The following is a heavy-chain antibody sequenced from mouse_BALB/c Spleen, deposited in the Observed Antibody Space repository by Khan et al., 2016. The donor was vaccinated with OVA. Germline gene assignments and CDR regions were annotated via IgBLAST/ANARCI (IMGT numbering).Heavy chain of an antibody. CDR2: IYPGSDNT. Sequence: QIQLVQSGAELARPGASVKLSCKASGYIFTDYNINWMRQRTGQGLEWIGEIYPGSDNTYYNERFTGKATLTVDKSSSTAYMHLSSLTAEDSAVYFCTREWAAWFPYWGQGTLVTVSA. CDR3: TREWAAWFPY. V-gene: IGHV1-77*01. CDR1: GYIFTDYN. J-gene: IGHJ3*01.